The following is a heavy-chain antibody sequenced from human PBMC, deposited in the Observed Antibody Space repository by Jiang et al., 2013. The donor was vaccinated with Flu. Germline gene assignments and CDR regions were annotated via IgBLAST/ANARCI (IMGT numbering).Heavy chain of an antibody. V-gene: IGHV1-69*01. Sequence: EVKKPGSSVKVSCKASGGTFSSYAISWVRQAPGQGLEWMGGIIPIFGTANYAQKFQGRVTITADESTSTAYMELSSLRSEDAAVYYCARGPVWFGDHENWFDPWGQGTLVTVSS. CDR3: ARGPVWFGDHENWFDP. CDR1: GGTFSSYA. D-gene: IGHD3-10*01. CDR2: IIPIFGTA. J-gene: IGHJ5*02.